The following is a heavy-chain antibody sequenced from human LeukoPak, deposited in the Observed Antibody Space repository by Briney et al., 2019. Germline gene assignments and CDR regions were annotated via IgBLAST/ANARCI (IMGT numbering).Heavy chain of an antibody. CDR2: ISPSGRIT. CDR3: ARGPAANSGNYYAGDY. CDR1: GFTFSSHG. Sequence: GGSLRLSCAASGFTFSSHGMNWVRQAPGKGLEWVSGISPSGRITYYTDSVKGRFTISRDNSKNTQSLQMNSLKSEDSAAYYCARGPAANSGNYYAGDYWGQGTLVTVSS. D-gene: IGHD1-26*01. V-gene: IGHV3-23*01. J-gene: IGHJ4*02.